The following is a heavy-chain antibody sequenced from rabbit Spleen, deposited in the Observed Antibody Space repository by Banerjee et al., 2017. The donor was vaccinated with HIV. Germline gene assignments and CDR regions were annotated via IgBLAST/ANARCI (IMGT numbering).Heavy chain of an antibody. V-gene: IGHV1S45*01. J-gene: IGHJ6*01. CDR1: GFSFRSSYW. D-gene: IGHD8-1*01. CDR2: KYTGFTGTI. Sequence: QEQLVESGGGLVQPGASLTLPCTASGFSFRSSYWICWVRHAPGKGLELIACKYTGFTGTIYYTNWAKGRFTISKTSSTTVTLQMTSLTAADTATYFCARDTGSSFSSYGMDLWGPGTLVTVS. CDR3: ARDTGSSFSSYGMDL.